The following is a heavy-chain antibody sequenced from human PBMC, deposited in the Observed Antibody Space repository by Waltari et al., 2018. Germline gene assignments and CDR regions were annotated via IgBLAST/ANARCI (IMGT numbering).Heavy chain of an antibody. CDR1: GGSFSGSY. CDR2: INHSGST. J-gene: IGHJ6*02. CDR3: ASTGEDRIYYYYGMDV. V-gene: IGHV4-34*01. Sequence: QVQLQQWGAGLLKPSETLSLTCAVYGGSFSGSYWSWIRQPPGKGLEWIGEINHSGSTNYNPSLKSRVTISVDTSKNQFSLKLSSVTAADTAVYYCASTGEDRIYYYYGMDVWGQGTTVTVSS. D-gene: IGHD3-16*01.